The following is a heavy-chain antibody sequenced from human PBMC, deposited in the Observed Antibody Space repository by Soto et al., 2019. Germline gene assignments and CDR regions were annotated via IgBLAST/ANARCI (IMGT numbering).Heavy chain of an antibody. V-gene: IGHV4-59*01. Sequence: SETLSLTCTVSGGSISSYYWSWIRQPPGKGLEWIGYIYSSGSTNYNPSLKSRVTISVDTSKNQFSLKLSSVTAADTAVYYCARGGYSGSYIPHPARFDPWGQGTLVTVSS. J-gene: IGHJ5*02. CDR3: ARGGYSGSYIPHPARFDP. CDR2: IYSSGST. D-gene: IGHD1-26*01. CDR1: GGSISSYY.